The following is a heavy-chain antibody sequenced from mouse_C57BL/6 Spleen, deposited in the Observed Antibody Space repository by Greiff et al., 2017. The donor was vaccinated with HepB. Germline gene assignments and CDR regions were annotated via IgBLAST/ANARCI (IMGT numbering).Heavy chain of an antibody. J-gene: IGHJ4*01. CDR3: TEITTVVEYYAMDY. CDR2: IDPETGGT. CDR1: GYTFTDYE. Sequence: QVQLKQSGAELVRPGASVTLSCKASGYTFTDYEMHWVKQTPVHGLEWIGAIDPETGGTAYNQKFKGKAILTADKSSGTAYMELRSLTSEDSAVYYCTEITTVVEYYAMDYWGQGTSVTVSS. D-gene: IGHD1-1*01. V-gene: IGHV1-15*01.